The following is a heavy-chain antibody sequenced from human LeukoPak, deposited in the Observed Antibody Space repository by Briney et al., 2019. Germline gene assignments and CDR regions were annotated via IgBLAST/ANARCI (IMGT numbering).Heavy chain of an antibody. Sequence: ASVKVSCKVSGYTLTELSMHWVRQVPGKGLEWMGGFDPEDGETIYAQKFQGRVTMTEDTSTDTAYMELSSLRSEDTAVYYCATMTTVTSNWFDPWGQGTLVTVSS. CDR1: GYTLTELS. D-gene: IGHD4-11*01. V-gene: IGHV1-24*01. CDR2: FDPEDGET. CDR3: ATMTTVTSNWFDP. J-gene: IGHJ5*02.